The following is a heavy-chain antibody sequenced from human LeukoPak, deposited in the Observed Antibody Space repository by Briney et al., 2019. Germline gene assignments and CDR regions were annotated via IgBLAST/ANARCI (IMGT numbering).Heavy chain of an antibody. D-gene: IGHD3-9*01. Sequence: ASVKVSCTVSGYTLTELSMHWARQAPGKGLEWMGGFDPEDGETIYAQKFQGRVTMTEDTSTDTAYMELSSLRSEDTAVYYCATVRYTYYYYGMDVWGQGTTVTVSS. J-gene: IGHJ6*02. CDR2: FDPEDGET. V-gene: IGHV1-24*01. CDR1: GYTLTELS. CDR3: ATVRYTYYYYGMDV.